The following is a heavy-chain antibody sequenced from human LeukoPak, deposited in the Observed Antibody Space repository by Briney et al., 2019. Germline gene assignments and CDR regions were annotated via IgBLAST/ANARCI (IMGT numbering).Heavy chain of an antibody. Sequence: PGGSLRLSCAASGFTFSSYEMNWVRQAPGKGLEWVSYISSSGSTIYYADSVKGRFTISRDNAKNSLYLQMNSLRAEDTAVYYCAREARYFDWLDAFDIWGQGTMVTVSS. D-gene: IGHD3-9*01. J-gene: IGHJ3*02. CDR3: AREARYFDWLDAFDI. CDR2: ISSSGSTI. CDR1: GFTFSSYE. V-gene: IGHV3-48*03.